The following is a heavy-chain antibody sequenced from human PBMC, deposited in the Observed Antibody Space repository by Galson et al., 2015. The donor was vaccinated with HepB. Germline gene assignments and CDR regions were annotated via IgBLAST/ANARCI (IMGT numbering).Heavy chain of an antibody. J-gene: IGHJ4*02. D-gene: IGHD3-22*01. CDR2: INGGNGNT. V-gene: IGHV1-3*01. CDR3: ARQTERSSGYYNYFDY. CDR1: GYTFTSYP. Sequence: SVKVSCKASGYTFTSYPIHWVRQAPGQRLEWMGWINGGNGNTRYSQKFQGRVTITRDTSASTAYMELSSLRSEDTAVYYCARQTERSSGYYNYFDYWGQGTLVTVSS.